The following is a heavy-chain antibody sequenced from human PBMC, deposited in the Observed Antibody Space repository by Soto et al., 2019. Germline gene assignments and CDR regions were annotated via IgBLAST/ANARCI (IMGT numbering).Heavy chain of an antibody. CDR1: GGFISSYY. J-gene: IGHJ6*02. D-gene: IGHD2-21*02. CDR2: IYYTGST. Sequence: SETLSLTCTVSGGFISSYYWSWIRQPPGKGLEWIGDIYYTGSTNYNPSLKSRVSISVDTSKSQFSLKLYSVTAADTAVYFCAREDDGGDRDYYGFAVWGQGTTVTVSS. CDR3: AREDDGGDRDYYGFAV. V-gene: IGHV4-59*12.